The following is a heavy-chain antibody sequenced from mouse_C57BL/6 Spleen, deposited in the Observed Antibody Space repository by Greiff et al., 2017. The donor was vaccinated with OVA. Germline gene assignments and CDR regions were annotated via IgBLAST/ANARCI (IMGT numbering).Heavy chain of an antibody. CDR3: ARKGGSGSRYYFDY. CDR1: GYTFTSYW. D-gene: IGHD1-1*01. V-gene: IGHV1-72*01. J-gene: IGHJ2*01. CDR2: IDPNSGGT. Sequence: QVHVKQPGAELVKPGASVKLSCKASGYTFTSYWMHWVKQRPGRGLEWIGRIDPNSGGTKYNEKFKSKATLTVDKPSSTAYMQLSSLTSEDSAVYDCARKGGSGSRYYFDYWGQGTTLTVSS.